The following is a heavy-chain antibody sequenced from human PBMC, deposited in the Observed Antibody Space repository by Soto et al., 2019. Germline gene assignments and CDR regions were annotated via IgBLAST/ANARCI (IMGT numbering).Heavy chain of an antibody. J-gene: IGHJ6*02. CDR3: ASGGLGYCSGGSCLYYYGMDV. CDR2: IYYSGST. V-gene: IGHV4-59*01. CDR1: GGSISSYY. Sequence: SETLSLTCTVSGGSISSYYWSWIRQPPGKGLEWIGYIYYSGSTNYNPSLKSRVTISVDTSKNQFSLKLSSVTAADTAVYYCASGGLGYCSGGSCLYYYGMDVWGQGTTVTVS. D-gene: IGHD2-15*01.